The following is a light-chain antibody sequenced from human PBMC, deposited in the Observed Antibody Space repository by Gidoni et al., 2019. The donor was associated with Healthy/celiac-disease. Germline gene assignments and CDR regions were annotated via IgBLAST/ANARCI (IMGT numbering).Light chain of an antibody. J-gene: IGKJ4*01. Sequence: ERVLTQSPGTLSVSPGERATLSRRASQSVSSSYLAWYQRKPGQAPRLLIYGASRRATGIPDRFSGSGSGTDFTLTISRLEPEDFAVYYCQQYGSSPSTFGGGTKVEIK. CDR3: QQYGSSPST. V-gene: IGKV3-20*01. CDR2: GAS. CDR1: QSVSSSY.